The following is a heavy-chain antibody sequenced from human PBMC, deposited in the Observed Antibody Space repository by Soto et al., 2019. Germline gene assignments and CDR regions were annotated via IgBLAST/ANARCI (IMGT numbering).Heavy chain of an antibody. CDR2: ISAGNGNT. CDR1: GYTFKSYA. CDR3: SREWAELTVFGVVTPSYGMDV. Sequence: ASVKVSCKASGYTFKSYAMHWVRQAPGQSLEWMGWISAGNGNTKYSQKFQDRVTMTRDTSASTAYMELSSLRSEDTAVYYCSREWAELTVFGVVTPSYGMDVWGQGTTVTVS. V-gene: IGHV1-3*01. D-gene: IGHD3-3*01. J-gene: IGHJ6*02.